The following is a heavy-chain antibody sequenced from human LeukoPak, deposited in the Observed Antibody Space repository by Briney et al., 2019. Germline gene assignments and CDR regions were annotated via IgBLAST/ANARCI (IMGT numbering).Heavy chain of an antibody. V-gene: IGHV3-23*01. J-gene: IGHJ4*02. CDR1: GFTFSSYA. D-gene: IGHD2-15*01. Sequence: GGSLRLSCAASGFTFSSYAMSWVRQAPGKGLEWVSAISGSGGSTYYADSVKGRFTISRDNSKNTLYLQMNSLRAEDTAVYYCAKCSGGTCYSEDGFDYWGQGTLVTVSS. CDR3: AKCSGGTCYSEDGFDY. CDR2: ISGSGGST.